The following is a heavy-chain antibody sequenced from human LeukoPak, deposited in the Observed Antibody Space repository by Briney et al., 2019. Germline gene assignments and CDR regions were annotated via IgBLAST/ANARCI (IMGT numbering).Heavy chain of an antibody. V-gene: IGHV3-23*01. D-gene: IGHD3-16*01. CDR3: AKARIMITFGGGSFDY. CDR2: ISGSGGST. J-gene: IGHJ4*02. CDR1: GFTFNNYD. Sequence: PGGSLRLSCTASGFTFNNYDINWVRQAPGKGLEWVSAISGSGGSTYYADSVKGRFTISRGNSKNTLYLQMNSLRAEDTALYYCAKARIMITFGGGSFDYWGQGTLVTVSS.